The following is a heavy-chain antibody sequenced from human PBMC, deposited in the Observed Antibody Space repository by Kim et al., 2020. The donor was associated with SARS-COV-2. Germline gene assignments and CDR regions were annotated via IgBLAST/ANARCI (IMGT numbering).Heavy chain of an antibody. CDR3: AKDNSSGWYWGYYYYDMDY. V-gene: IGHV3-30*18. J-gene: IGHJ6*02. CDR2: ISYDGSNK. Sequence: GGSLRLSCAASGFTFSSYGMHWVRQAPGKGLEWVAVISYDGSNKYYADSVKGRFTISRDNTKNTLYLQMNSQRAEDRAVYYCAKDNSSGWYWGYYYYDMDYWGQGITVTVSS. D-gene: IGHD6-13*01. CDR1: GFTFSSYG.